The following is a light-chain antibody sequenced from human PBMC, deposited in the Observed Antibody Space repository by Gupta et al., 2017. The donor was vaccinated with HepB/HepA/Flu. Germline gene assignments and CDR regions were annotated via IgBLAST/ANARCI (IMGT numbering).Light chain of an antibody. J-gene: IGLJ2*01. CDR1: SSNIGKDY. CDR2: DNN. CDR3: GTWDSSLSAVV. Sequence: SGWVQPRSVSAAPGQKVTISCPGSSSNIGKDYGSWYQQLPGTAPKLLIYDNNKRPSGIPDRFSGSKSGTSATLGITGLQTGDEADYYCGTWDSSLSAVVFGGGTKLTVL. V-gene: IGLV1-51*01.